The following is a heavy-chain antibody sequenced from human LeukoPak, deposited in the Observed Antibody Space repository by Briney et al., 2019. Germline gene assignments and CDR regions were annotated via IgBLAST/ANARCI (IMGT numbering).Heavy chain of an antibody. CDR2: ISYDGSNK. D-gene: IGHD3-10*02. CDR1: GFTFSSYG. CDR3: AKVMSLYYYYGMDV. Sequence: GGSLRLSCAASGFTFSSYGMHWVRQAPGKGLEWVAVISYDGSNKYYADSVKGRFTISRDNSKNTLYLQMNSLRAEDTAVYYCAKVMSLYYYYGMDVWGQETTVTVSS. J-gene: IGHJ6*02. V-gene: IGHV3-30*18.